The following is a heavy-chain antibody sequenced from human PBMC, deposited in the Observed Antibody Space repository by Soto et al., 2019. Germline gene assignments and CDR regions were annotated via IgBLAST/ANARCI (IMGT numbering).Heavy chain of an antibody. V-gene: IGHV3-23*01. CDR3: AKVGVATDGDYF. J-gene: IGHJ4*02. CDR1: RFNSRNLA. D-gene: IGHD3-3*01. Sequence: PGGSLTLSCAVSRFNSRNLAMTWVRRPPGEELEWVAVLSGGGQSTHYVASVKGRFTISSDNSKNTVFLQMNSLRIEHTSLYICAKVGVATDGDYFWGQGCVVT. CDR2: LSGGGQST.